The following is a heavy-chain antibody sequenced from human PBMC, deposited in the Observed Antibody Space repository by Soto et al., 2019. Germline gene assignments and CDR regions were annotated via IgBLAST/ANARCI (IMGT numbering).Heavy chain of an antibody. D-gene: IGHD1-26*01. CDR2: ISVYNGKT. J-gene: IGHJ4*02. CDR3: VVGLSGSKTFDY. CDR1: GYLFTSYG. Sequence: QVQLVQSGAEVKKPGASVTVSCKPSGYLFTSYGISWVRQAPGQGLEWMGWISVYNGKTEYAQRFQGIVTVTTDTFTSTAHMELRSLRSDDTAIYYCVVGLSGSKTFDYWGQGTLVTVSS. V-gene: IGHV1-18*01.